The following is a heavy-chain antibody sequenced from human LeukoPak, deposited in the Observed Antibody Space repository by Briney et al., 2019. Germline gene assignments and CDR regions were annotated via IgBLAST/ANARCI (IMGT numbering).Heavy chain of an antibody. Sequence: GGSLRLSCAASDFTFSTFTMHWVRQAPGKGLEWVSSVSSSSRTINYADSVQGRSTVSRDNANNSMYLQINDLRREDTAVYYCARGSPRGGLDSWGQGTLVTASS. V-gene: IGHV3-48*01. J-gene: IGHJ4*02. D-gene: IGHD1-14*01. CDR2: VSSSSRTI. CDR1: DFTFSTFT. CDR3: ARGSPRGGLDS.